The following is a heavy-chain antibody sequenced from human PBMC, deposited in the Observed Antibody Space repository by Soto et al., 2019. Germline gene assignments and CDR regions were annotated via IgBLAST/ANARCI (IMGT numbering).Heavy chain of an antibody. CDR2: IYYSGST. J-gene: IGHJ4*02. CDR1: GGSISSYY. D-gene: IGHD2-2*01. CDR3: AGQHAF. V-gene: IGHV4-59*08. Sequence: PSENLSLTCTVSGGSISSYYWSWIRQPPGKGLEWIGYIYYSGSTNYNPSLKSRVTISVDTSKNQFSLKLSSVTAADTAVYYCAGQHAFWGQGTLDTGSS.